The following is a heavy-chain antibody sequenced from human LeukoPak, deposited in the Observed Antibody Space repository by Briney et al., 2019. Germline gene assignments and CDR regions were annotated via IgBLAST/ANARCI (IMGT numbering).Heavy chain of an antibody. CDR3: ARGMIVEGNWFDP. J-gene: IGHJ5*02. CDR1: GGSISSGGYY. D-gene: IGHD3-22*01. CDR2: IYYSGST. Sequence: SETLSLTCTVSGGSISSGGYYWSWIRQHPGKGLEWIGYIYYSGSTYYNPPLKSRVTMSVDTSKNQFSLKLSSVTAADTAVYYCARGMIVEGNWFDPWGQGTLVTVSS. V-gene: IGHV4-31*03.